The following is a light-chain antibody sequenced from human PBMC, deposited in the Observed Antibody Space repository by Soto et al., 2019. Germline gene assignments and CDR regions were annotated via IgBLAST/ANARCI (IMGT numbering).Light chain of an antibody. CDR1: SSNIGTKT. CDR3: AAWDYSLNGVV. CDR2: SNN. Sequence: QSVLTQPPSASGTPGQRVTISCSGSSSNIGTKTVNWYQQLPGTAHKLLIYSNNQRPSGVPDRFSGFKSGTSASLAISGLQSEYESDYYGAAWDYSLNGVVFGGGTELTVL. J-gene: IGLJ2*01. V-gene: IGLV1-44*01.